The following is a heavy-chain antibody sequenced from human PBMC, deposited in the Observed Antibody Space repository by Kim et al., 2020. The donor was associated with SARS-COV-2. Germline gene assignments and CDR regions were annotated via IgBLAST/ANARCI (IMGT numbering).Heavy chain of an antibody. CDR3: ARRPYYYGSGSYNPYGMDV. CDR1: GGSISSSSYY. CDR2: IYYSGST. V-gene: IGHV4-39*01. J-gene: IGHJ6*02. Sequence: SETLSLTCTVSGGSISSSSYYWGWIRQPPGKGLEWIGSIYYSGSTYYNPSLKSRVTISVDTSKNQFSLKLSSVTAADTAVYYCARRPYYYGSGSYNPYGMDVWGQGTTVTVSS. D-gene: IGHD3-10*01.